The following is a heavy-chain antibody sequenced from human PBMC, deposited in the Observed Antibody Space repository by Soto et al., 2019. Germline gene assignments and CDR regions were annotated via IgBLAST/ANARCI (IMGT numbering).Heavy chain of an antibody. D-gene: IGHD2-15*01. CDR2: IKQDGSEK. J-gene: IGHJ6*03. CDR1: GFTFSSYW. V-gene: IGHV3-7*01. Sequence: PGESLKISCAASGFTFSSYWMSWVRQAPGKGLEWVANIKQDGSEKYYVDSVKGRFTISRDNAKNSLYLQMNSLRAEDTAVYYCARVHCSGGSCNSPSDYMDVWGKGTTVTVSS. CDR3: ARVHCSGGSCNSPSDYMDV.